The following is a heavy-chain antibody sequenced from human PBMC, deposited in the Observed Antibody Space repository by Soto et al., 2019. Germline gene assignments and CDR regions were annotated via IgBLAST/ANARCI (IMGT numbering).Heavy chain of an antibody. V-gene: IGHV1-18*01. CDR2: ISGYNGDT. Sequence: QAQVVQSGAEVKEPGASVKVSCKASGYNFRTYGFNWVRQAPGQGLEWMGRISGYNGDTKYAEKFQDRVIMTRDAFTNTVYMDLRSLRADDTAIYYCARVYVYRADTTPPYNYGMEVWGQGTTVTVSS. CDR1: GYNFRTYG. CDR3: ARVYVYRADTTPPYNYGMEV. D-gene: IGHD3-16*01. J-gene: IGHJ6*02.